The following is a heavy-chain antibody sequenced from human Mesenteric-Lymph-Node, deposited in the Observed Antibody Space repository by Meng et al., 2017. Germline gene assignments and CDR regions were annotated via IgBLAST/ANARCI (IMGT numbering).Heavy chain of an antibody. D-gene: IGHD3-9*01. J-gene: IGHJ4*02. V-gene: IGHV3-15*01. CDR2: IKSKSDDGTT. Sequence: GESLKISCAASGFTFSNAWMSWVRQAPGKGLEWVGRIKSKSDDGTTDYAAPVKGRVTISRDDSKDTLYLQMNSLKTDDTAVYFCTTDLADPYYDILMPLDYWGQGTLVTVSS. CDR3: TTDLADPYYDILMPLDY. CDR1: GFTFSNAW.